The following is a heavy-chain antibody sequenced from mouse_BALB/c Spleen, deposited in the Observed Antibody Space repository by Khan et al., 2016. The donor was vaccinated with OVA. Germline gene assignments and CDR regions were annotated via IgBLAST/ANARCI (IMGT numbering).Heavy chain of an antibody. V-gene: IGHV1-9*01. D-gene: IGHD1-1*01. CDR2: ILPGSNIT. Sequence: QVQLQQPGAELMKPGASVKISCKATGFTFSNYWIEWIKQRPGHGLEWIGQILPGSNITKYNEKFKGKATFTAETSSNTAFMQLSSLTSEDSAVYYCALCGSRGDYWGQGTTVTVSS. J-gene: IGHJ2*01. CDR3: ALCGSRGDY. CDR1: GFTFSNYW.